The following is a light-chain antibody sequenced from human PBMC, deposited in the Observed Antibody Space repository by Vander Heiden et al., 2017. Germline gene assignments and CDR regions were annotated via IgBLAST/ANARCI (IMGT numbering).Light chain of an antibody. CDR3: QSADSTDSHVV. CDR2: KDT. CDR1: ALANQY. J-gene: IGLJ2*01. Sequence: SYELTQPPSVSVSPGQTARIPCSGDALANQYAYWYQQKPGQAPVAIIYKDTERPSVIPDRFSGSSSGTTVTLTISGVQAEDEADYYCQSADSTDSHVVFGGGTKLTVL. V-gene: IGLV3-25*03.